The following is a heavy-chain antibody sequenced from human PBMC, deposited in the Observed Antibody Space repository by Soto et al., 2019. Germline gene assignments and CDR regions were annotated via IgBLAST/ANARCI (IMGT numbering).Heavy chain of an antibody. CDR3: AKNGHWLGVQLDS. J-gene: IGHJ4*02. D-gene: IGHD6-19*01. CDR1: GFTFSDSA. Sequence: GGSLRLSCTASGFTFSDSAMTWVRQAPGKGLEWVSISSAAGRSTYHADSVRGRFTISRDNSRNTLYLRMTSLRADDTAVYYCAKNGHWLGVQLDSWGQGTQVTVSS. V-gene: IGHV3-23*01. CDR2: SSAAGRST.